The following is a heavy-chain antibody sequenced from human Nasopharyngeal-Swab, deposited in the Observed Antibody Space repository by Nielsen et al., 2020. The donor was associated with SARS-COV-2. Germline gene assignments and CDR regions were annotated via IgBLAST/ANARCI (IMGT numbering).Heavy chain of an antibody. J-gene: IGHJ4*02. CDR2: FYYSGST. D-gene: IGHD3-10*01. CDR1: GGSISSSSYY. CDR3: ARQRWFGELLRPFDY. Sequence: SETLSLTCTVSGGSISSSSYYWGWIRQPPGKGLEWIGSFYYSGSTYYNPSLKSRVTISVDTSKNQFSLKLSSVTAAETAVYYCARQRWFGELLRPFDYWSQGTLVTVSS. V-gene: IGHV4-39*01.